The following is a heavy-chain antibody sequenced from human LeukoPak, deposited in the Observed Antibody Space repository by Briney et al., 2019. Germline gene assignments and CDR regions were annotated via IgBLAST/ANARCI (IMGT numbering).Heavy chain of an antibody. J-gene: IGHJ4*02. V-gene: IGHV4-59*01. Sequence: SETLSLTCTVSGGSISSYYWSWIRQPPGKGLEWIGYIYYSGSTNYNPSLRSRVTISLDTSKSQFFLKLKSVTAADTAVYYCARWDGYNSQFDYWGQGTLVSVSS. CDR3: ARWDGYNSQFDY. CDR1: GGSISSYY. D-gene: IGHD5-24*01. CDR2: IYYSGST.